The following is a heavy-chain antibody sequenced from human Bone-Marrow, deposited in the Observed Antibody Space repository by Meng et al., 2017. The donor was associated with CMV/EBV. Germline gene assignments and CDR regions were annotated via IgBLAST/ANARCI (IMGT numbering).Heavy chain of an antibody. J-gene: IGHJ5*02. CDR3: ARGEYCSSTSCPTEDWFDP. D-gene: IGHD2-2*01. Sequence: GESLKISCAASGFTFSNAWMSWVRQAPGKGLEWVSYISSSSSTIYYADSVKGRFTISRDNAKNSLYLQMNSLRAEDTAVYYCARGEYCSSTSCPTEDWFDPWGQGTLVTVSS. V-gene: IGHV3-48*04. CDR2: ISSSSSTI. CDR1: GFTFSNAW.